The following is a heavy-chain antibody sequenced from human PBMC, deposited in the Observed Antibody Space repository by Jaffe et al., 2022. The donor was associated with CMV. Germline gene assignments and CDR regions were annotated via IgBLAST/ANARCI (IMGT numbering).Heavy chain of an antibody. CDR2: ISSSSSYI. Sequence: EVQLVESGGGLVKPGGSLRLSCAASGFTFSSYSMNWVRQAPGKGLEWVSSISSSSSYIYYADSVKGRFTISRDNAKNSLYLQMNSLRAEDTAVYYCARDLSGSYLIDYWGQGTLVTVSS. V-gene: IGHV3-21*01. J-gene: IGHJ4*02. CDR1: GFTFSSYS. D-gene: IGHD1-26*01. CDR3: ARDLSGSYLIDY.